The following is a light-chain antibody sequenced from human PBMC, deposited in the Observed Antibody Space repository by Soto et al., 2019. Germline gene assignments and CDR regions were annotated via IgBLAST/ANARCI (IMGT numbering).Light chain of an antibody. CDR2: INSDGSH. Sequence: QSVLTQSPSASASLGASVKLTCTLSSGHSSYAIAWHQQQPEKGTRYLMKINSDGSHSKGDAIPDRVSGSSSGAERYISISRLQSEDESYYYCQTWGSGILFGGGTKLTVL. CDR3: QTWGSGIL. V-gene: IGLV4-69*01. CDR1: SGHSSYA. J-gene: IGLJ2*01.